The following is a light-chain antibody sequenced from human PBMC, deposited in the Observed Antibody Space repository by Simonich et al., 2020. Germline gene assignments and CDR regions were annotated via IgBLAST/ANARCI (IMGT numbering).Light chain of an antibody. V-gene: IGLV2-14*01. J-gene: IGLJ3*02. CDR3: SSYTSSSTLV. Sequence: QSALTQPPSASGSPGQSVTISCTGTSSDVGGYNYVSWYQQHPGKAPKLMIYEVSKRPSGVSNRCAGSRSGNTASLTISGLQAEDEADYYCSSYTSSSTLVFGGGTKLTVL. CDR2: EVS. CDR1: SSDVGGYNY.